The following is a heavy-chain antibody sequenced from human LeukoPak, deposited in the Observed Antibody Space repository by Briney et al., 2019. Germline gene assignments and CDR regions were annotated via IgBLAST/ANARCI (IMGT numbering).Heavy chain of an antibody. CDR1: GYTFTLYY. V-gene: IGHV1-46*01. CDR3: VLVVVTAIPGYFDY. CDR2: INPSDGAT. Sequence: ASVKVSCKASGYTFTLYYVHWVRQAPGQGLEWMGMINPSDGATTYAQRFQGRVTMTRDMSTTTVHMDQRSLRSEDTAVYYCVLVVVTAIPGYFDYWGQGTLVTVSS. J-gene: IGHJ4*02. D-gene: IGHD2-21*02.